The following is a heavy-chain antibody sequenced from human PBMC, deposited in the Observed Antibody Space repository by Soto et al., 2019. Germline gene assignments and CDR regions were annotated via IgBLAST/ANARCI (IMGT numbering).Heavy chain of an antibody. CDR3: ARRAETNGWNGFGADKYYFDF. CDR2: MNPNTGNS. J-gene: IGHJ4*02. Sequence: QVQLVQSGAEVRKPGASVKVSCEAFGYTFTSYDIYWVRQATGQVLEWMGWMNPNTGNSAYAQKFQGRVTVTSDTSINTVHMELSSLRSEDTAVYYCARRAETNGWNGFGADKYYFDFWGQGTLVTVSS. CDR1: GYTFTSYD. D-gene: IGHD1-1*01. V-gene: IGHV1-8*01.